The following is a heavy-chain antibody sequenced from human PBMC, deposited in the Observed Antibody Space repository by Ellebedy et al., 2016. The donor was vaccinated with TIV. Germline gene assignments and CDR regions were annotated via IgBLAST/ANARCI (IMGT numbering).Heavy chain of an antibody. CDR1: GFTFSNYA. CDR3: ARRSTDFAFDS. D-gene: IGHD3/OR15-3a*01. J-gene: IGHJ4*02. V-gene: IGHV3-23*01. Sequence: GESLKISCAASGFTFSNYAMSWVRQAPGKGLEWVSALGGSSENTYYADSVKGRFTISRDNSKNTLFLQMSSLRAEDTAVYFCARRSTDFAFDSWGQGTQVIVSS. CDR2: LGGSSENT.